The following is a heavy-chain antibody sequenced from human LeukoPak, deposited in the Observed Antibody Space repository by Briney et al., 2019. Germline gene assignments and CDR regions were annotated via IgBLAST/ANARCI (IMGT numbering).Heavy chain of an antibody. D-gene: IGHD6-13*01. CDR1: GYTFTDYY. J-gene: IGHJ5*02. V-gene: IGHV1-2*02. CDR3: ARGGSSSWAFDWFDP. CDR2: INPNSGGT. Sequence: GASVKVSCKASGYTFTDYYLHWLRQAPGQGLEWMGWINPNSGGTNYAQKFQGRVTMTRDTSISTAYMELSRLRSDDTAVYYCARGGSSSWAFDWFDPWGQGTLVTVSS.